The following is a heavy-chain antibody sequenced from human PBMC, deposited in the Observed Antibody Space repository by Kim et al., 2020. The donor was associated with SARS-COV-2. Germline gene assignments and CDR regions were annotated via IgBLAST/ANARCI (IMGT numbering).Heavy chain of an antibody. V-gene: IGHV3-74*01. Sequence: KTAGYPDSVKGRFAISRDDARNTLFLQMNSLRGDDTAVYYCGRDLSGMSDYWGQGTLVTVSA. J-gene: IGHJ4*02. CDR3: GRDLSGMSDY. D-gene: IGHD1-26*01. CDR2: KTA.